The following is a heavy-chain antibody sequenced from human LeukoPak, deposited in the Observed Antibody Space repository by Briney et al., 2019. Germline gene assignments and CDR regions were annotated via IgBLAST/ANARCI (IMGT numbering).Heavy chain of an antibody. CDR3: ARDMRGSLDY. CDR2: INHDGSEK. D-gene: IGHD3-10*01. Sequence: GGSLRLSCAASRFTFNTYAMSWVRQAPGKGLEWVANINHDGSEKDYVDSVKGRFTISRDNAKNSLYLQMNSLRAEDTAVYYCARDMRGSLDYWGQGTLVTVSS. J-gene: IGHJ4*02. V-gene: IGHV3-7*05. CDR1: RFTFNTYA.